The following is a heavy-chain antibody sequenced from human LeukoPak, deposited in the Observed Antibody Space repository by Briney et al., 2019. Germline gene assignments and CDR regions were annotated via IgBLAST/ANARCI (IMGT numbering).Heavy chain of an antibody. CDR2: INHSGST. CDR1: GGSFSGYY. J-gene: IGHJ4*02. V-gene: IGHV4-34*01. Sequence: SETLSLTCAVYGGSFSGYYWSWIRQPPGKGLEWIGEINHSGSTNYNPSLKSRDTISVDTSKNQFSLKLSSVTAADTAVYYCARAHTIRYYYGSGTDYFDYWGQGTLVTVSS. D-gene: IGHD3-10*01. CDR3: ARAHTIRYYYGSGTDYFDY.